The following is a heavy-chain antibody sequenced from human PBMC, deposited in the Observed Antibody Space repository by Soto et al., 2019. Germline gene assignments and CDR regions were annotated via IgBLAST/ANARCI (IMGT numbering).Heavy chain of an antibody. J-gene: IGHJ6*02. CDR1: GGSISSXNW. Sequence: SETLSLTCAVSGGSISSXNWXSWVRQPPGKGLEWIGXXXXSGXXNYTPSPEGRVTISVDKSKNQFSLRLSSVTAADTAVYYCARVSYYDSSGYYSPVPTXXYYYGMDVWGQGTTVTVSS. D-gene: IGHD3-22*01. CDR3: ARVSYYDSSGYYSPVPTXXYYYGMDV. V-gene: IGHV4-4*02. CDR2: XXXSGXX.